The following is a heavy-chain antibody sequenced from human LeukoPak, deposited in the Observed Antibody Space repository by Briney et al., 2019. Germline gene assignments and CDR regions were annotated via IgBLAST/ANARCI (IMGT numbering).Heavy chain of an antibody. CDR2: ISYDGSNK. J-gene: IGHJ4*02. V-gene: IGHV3-30-3*01. D-gene: IGHD3-10*01. CDR3: ARAMVRGFDY. CDR1: GFXFSSYA. Sequence: GGSLRLSCAASGFXFSSYAMHWVRQAPGKGLEWVAVISYDGSNKYYADSVKGRFTISRDNSKNTLYLQMNSLRAEDTAVYYCARAMVRGFDYWGQGTLVTVSS.